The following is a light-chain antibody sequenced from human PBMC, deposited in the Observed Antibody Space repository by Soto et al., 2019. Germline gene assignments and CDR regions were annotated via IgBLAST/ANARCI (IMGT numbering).Light chain of an antibody. Sequence: EILLTQSPATLSLSPGERATLSCRASQSVSSSLAWYQQKPGQAPRLLIYDASNRATGIPGRFSGSGSGTDFTLTISNLEPEDFAVYYCQQHNSWPWTFGQGAKVEIK. J-gene: IGKJ1*01. CDR1: QSVSSS. CDR3: QQHNSWPWT. V-gene: IGKV3-11*01. CDR2: DAS.